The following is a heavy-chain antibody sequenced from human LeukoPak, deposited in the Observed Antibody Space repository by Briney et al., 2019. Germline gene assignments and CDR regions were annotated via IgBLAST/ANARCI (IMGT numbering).Heavy chain of an antibody. J-gene: IGHJ6*03. CDR2: IYSSRS. Sequence: SETLSLTCTVSGASISSYYWSWIRQPAGKGLEWIGRIYSSRSIYNPSLKSRVTISVDTSKNQFSLKLSSVTAADTAVYYCARETSQKGAHYMDVWGKGTTITISS. CDR3: ARETSQKGAHYMDV. CDR1: GASISSYY. D-gene: IGHD3-16*01. V-gene: IGHV4-4*07.